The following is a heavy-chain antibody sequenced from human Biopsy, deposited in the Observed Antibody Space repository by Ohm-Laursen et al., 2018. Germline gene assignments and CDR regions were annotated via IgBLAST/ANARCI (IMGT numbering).Heavy chain of an antibody. CDR1: GGSISGYY. Sequence: SETLSLTCSISGGSISGYYWNWIRQSPGKGLEWIGYIWSSGTTDYNTSLQSRVSMSLELSTDQFSLKVDSVTAADTAVYYCARVVGAATGFDQWGQGIPVTVSS. V-gene: IGHV4-59*01. CDR3: ARVVGAATGFDQ. J-gene: IGHJ4*02. D-gene: IGHD1-26*01. CDR2: IWSSGTT.